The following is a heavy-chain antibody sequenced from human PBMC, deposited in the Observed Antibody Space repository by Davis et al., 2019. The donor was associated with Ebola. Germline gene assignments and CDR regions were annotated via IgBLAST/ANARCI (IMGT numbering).Heavy chain of an antibody. CDR1: GFTFSNYG. CDR3: AKDMGRGVGATDFDY. J-gene: IGHJ4*02. CDR2: IWFDGGYE. V-gene: IGHV3-30*02. D-gene: IGHD1-26*01. Sequence: GESLKISCAASGFTFSNYGMHWVRQAPGKGLEWVALIWFDGGYEFYADSVKGRFTISRDNAKNSLYLQMNSLRAEDTALYYCAKDMGRGVGATDFDYWGQGTLVTVSS.